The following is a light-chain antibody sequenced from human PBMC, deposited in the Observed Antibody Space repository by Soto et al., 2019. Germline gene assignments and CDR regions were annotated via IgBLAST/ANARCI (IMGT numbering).Light chain of an antibody. CDR2: AAS. CDR1: QDTSRS. J-gene: IGKJ1*01. Sequence: DTQVTQSPSFLSASVGDRVTITCRASQDTSRSLGWYQQKPGKAPKLLIYAASTLHSGVPSRFSGSGSGTEFTLTISSLQPDDVATYYCQQYTCLWTFGPGTKVDI. CDR3: QQYTCLWT. V-gene: IGKV1-9*01.